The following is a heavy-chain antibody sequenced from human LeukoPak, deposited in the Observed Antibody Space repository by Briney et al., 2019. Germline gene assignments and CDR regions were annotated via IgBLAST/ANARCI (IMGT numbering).Heavy chain of an antibody. J-gene: IGHJ5*02. CDR2: MNPNSGNT. Sequence: ASVKVSCKASGYTFTSYDINWVRQATGQGLEWMGWMNPNSGNTGYAQKFQGRVTMTRNTSISTAYMELSSLRSEDTAVYYCARRPSSLYSSGRYVAYNWFDPWGQGTLVTVSS. D-gene: IGHD6-19*01. V-gene: IGHV1-8*01. CDR1: GYTFTSYD. CDR3: ARRPSSLYSSGRYVAYNWFDP.